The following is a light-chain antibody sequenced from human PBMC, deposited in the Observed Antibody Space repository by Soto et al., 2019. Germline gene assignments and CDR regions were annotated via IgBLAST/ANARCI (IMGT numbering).Light chain of an antibody. V-gene: IGKV1-39*01. CDR3: QQTYSTPIT. CDR2: ASS. Sequence: DIQMTQSPSSLSASVGDRVTITCRASQTISNTLNWYQQRPGKPPNLLIYASSTSQSGVPPRFSGGGSGTEFTLTISSLQPEDFATYYCQQTYSTPITFGQGTRLEIK. CDR1: QTISNT. J-gene: IGKJ5*01.